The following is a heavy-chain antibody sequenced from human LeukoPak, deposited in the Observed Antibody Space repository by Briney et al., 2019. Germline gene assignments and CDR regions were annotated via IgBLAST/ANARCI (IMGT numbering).Heavy chain of an antibody. Sequence: GGSLRLSCAASGFTFSKYDMHWVRQAPGKGLEWVSSISSSSSYIYYADSVKGRFTISRDNAKNSLYLQMNSLRAEDTAVYYCARISAAWTTPWGQGTLVTVSA. D-gene: IGHD2-15*01. CDR3: ARISAAWTTP. CDR1: GFTFSKYD. CDR2: ISSSSSYI. J-gene: IGHJ4*02. V-gene: IGHV3-21*01.